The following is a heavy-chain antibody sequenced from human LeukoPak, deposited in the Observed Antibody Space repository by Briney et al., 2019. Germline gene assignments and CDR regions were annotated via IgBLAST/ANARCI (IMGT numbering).Heavy chain of an antibody. CDR1: GFTFSSYS. D-gene: IGHD3-22*01. J-gene: IGHJ4*02. Sequence: GGSLRLSCAASGFTFSSYSMNWVRQAPGKGLEWVAVISYDGSNKYYADSVKGRFTISRDNSKNTLYLQMNSLRAEDTAVYYCAKEYYYDSSGYHFDYWGQGTLVTVSS. CDR2: ISYDGSNK. V-gene: IGHV3-30*18. CDR3: AKEYYYDSSGYHFDY.